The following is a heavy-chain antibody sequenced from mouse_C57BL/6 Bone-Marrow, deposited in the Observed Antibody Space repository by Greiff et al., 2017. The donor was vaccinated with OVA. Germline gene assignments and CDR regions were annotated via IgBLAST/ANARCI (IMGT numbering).Heavy chain of an antibody. CDR2: INPNNGGT. Sequence: LVKPGASVKIPCKASGYTFTDYNMDWVKQSHGKSLEWIGDINPNNGGTIYNQKFKGKATLTVDKSSSTAYMELRSLTSEDTAVYYCARGGNLLWYFDVWGTGTTVTVSS. CDR1: GYTFTDYN. D-gene: IGHD2-1*01. V-gene: IGHV1-18*01. J-gene: IGHJ1*03. CDR3: ARGGNLLWYFDV.